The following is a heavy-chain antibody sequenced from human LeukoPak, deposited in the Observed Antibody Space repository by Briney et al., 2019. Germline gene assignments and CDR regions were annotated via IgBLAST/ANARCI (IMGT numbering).Heavy chain of an antibody. V-gene: IGHV5-10-1*01. CDR2: IDPSDSYT. CDR3: ARHPIVVVVAATPYYYYGMDV. Sequence: GESLKISCKGSGYSFTSYWISWVRQMPGKGLEWMGRIDPSDSYTNYSPSFQGHVTISADKSISTAYLQWSSLTASDTAMYYCARHPIVVVVAATPYYYYGMDVWGKGTTVTVSS. J-gene: IGHJ6*04. D-gene: IGHD2-15*01. CDR1: GYSFTSYW.